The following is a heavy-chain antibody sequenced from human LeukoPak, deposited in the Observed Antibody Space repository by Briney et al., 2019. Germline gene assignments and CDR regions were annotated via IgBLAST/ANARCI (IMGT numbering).Heavy chain of an antibody. V-gene: IGHV4-59*01. CDR3: ARGQMATIEYYFDY. J-gene: IGHJ4*02. D-gene: IGHD5-24*01. CDR2: IYYSGST. Sequence: PSETLSLTCTVSGGSLSSYYWSWIRQPPGKGLEWIGYIYYSGSTNYNPSLKSRVTISVDTSKNQFSLKLSSVTAADTAVYYCARGQMATIEYYFDYWGQGTLVTVSS. CDR1: GGSLSSYY.